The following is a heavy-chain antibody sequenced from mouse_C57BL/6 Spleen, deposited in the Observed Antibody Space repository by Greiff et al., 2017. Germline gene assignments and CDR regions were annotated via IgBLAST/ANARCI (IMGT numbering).Heavy chain of an antibody. V-gene: IGHV1-4*01. Sequence: QVQLKESGAELARPGASVKMSCKASGYTFTSYTMHWVKQRPGQGLEWIGYINPSSGYTKYNQKFKDKATLTADKSSSTAYMQLSSLTSEDSAVYYCARDYGSSDGYFDVWGTGTTVTVSS. CDR2: INPSSGYT. CDR3: ARDYGSSDGYFDV. D-gene: IGHD1-1*01. CDR1: GYTFTSYT. J-gene: IGHJ1*03.